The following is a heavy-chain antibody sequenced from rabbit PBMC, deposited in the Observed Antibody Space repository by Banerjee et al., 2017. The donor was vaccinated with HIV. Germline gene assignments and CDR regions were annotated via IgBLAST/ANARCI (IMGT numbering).Heavy chain of an antibody. J-gene: IGHJ4*01. CDR1: VLDFSSSYW. D-gene: IGHD4-1*01. CDR2: MHADSVGST. Sequence: QQQLEESGGDLVKPGASLTLTCKASVLDFSSSYWICWVRQAPGKGLEWIACMHADSVGSTYYASWAKGRFTISKTSSTTVTLQMTSLTAADTASYFCARDLAGVIGWNFNLLGPGTLVTVS. CDR3: ARDLAGVIGWNFNL. V-gene: IGHV1S45*01.